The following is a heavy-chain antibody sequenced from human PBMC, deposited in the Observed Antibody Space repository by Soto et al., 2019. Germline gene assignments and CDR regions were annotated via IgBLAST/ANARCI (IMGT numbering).Heavy chain of an antibody. CDR3: ARDRGRSMPTAPNWFDP. CDR1: GGSISSGGYY. CDR2: IYYSGST. J-gene: IGHJ5*02. D-gene: IGHD4-17*01. Sequence: PSETLSLTCTVSGGSISSGGYYWSWIRQHPGKGLEWIGYIYYSGSTYYNPSLKSRVTISVDTSKNQFSLKLSSVTAADTAVYYCARDRGRSMPTAPNWFDPRGQGTLVTVSS. V-gene: IGHV4-31*03.